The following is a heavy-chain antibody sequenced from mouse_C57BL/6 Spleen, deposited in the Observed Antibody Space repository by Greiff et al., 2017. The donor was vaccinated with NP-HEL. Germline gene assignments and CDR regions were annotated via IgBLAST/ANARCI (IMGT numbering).Heavy chain of an antibody. Sequence: VQLQQSGPELVKPGASVKISCKASGYSFTGYYMHWVKQSSEKSLEWIGEINPSTGGTSSNQKFTGKATLTVDKSSSTAYMQRKSLTSEDSAVYYCARGYDYGAMDYWGQGTSVTVSS. D-gene: IGHD2-4*01. CDR1: GYSFTGYY. V-gene: IGHV1-43*01. CDR2: INPSTGGT. CDR3: ARGYDYGAMDY. J-gene: IGHJ4*01.